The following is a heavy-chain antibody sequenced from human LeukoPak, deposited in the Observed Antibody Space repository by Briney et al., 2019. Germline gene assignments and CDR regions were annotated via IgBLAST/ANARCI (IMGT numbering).Heavy chain of an antibody. CDR3: ARVHSSSDYYYYYMDV. CDR1: GGTFSSCA. Sequence: SVKVSCKASGGTFSSCAISWVRQAPGQGLEWMGGIIPIFGTANYAQKFQGRVTITADESTSTAHMELSSLRSEDTAVYYCARVHSSSDYYYYYMDVWGKGTTVTVSS. V-gene: IGHV1-69*13. J-gene: IGHJ6*03. CDR2: IIPIFGTA. D-gene: IGHD6-6*01.